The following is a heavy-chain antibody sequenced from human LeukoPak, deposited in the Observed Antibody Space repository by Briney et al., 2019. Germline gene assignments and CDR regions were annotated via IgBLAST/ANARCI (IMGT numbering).Heavy chain of an antibody. Sequence: GGSLRLSCAASGFTFSSYWMHWVRQAPGKGLVWVSRINSDGSSTSYADSVKGRFTISRDNAKNTLYLQMNSLRAEDTAVYYCARAVRYSGYDYNYWGQGTLVTVSS. CDR1: GFTFSSYW. CDR3: ARAVRYSGYDYNY. CDR2: INSDGSST. V-gene: IGHV3-74*01. J-gene: IGHJ4*02. D-gene: IGHD5-12*01.